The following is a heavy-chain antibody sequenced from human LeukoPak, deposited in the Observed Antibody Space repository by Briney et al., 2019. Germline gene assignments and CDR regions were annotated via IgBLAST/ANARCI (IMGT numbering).Heavy chain of an antibody. V-gene: IGHV5-51*01. CDR1: GYSFTSYW. J-gene: IGHJ4*02. Sequence: GEPLKFSCKGSGYSFTSYWIGGVRQMPGKGLEWMGVIYPGDSDTRYSPSFQGQVTFSADKSISTAYLQWSSLKASDTAMYYCARLMVRGVIIRCFDYWGQGTLVTVSS. CDR3: ARLMVRGVIIRCFDY. D-gene: IGHD3-10*01. CDR2: IYPGDSDT.